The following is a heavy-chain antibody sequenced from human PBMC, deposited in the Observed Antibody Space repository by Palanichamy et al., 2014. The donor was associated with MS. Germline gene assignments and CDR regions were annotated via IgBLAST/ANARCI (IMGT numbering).Heavy chain of an antibody. J-gene: IGHJ4*02. CDR3: VSRYDSSGYYRF. CDR1: GYSFPDYW. V-gene: IGHV5-51*01. CDR2: VFPRDHDT. Sequence: EVQLLQSGAEVEKPGESLKISCKGSGYSFPDYWIGWVRQMPGKGLEWMGIVFPRDHDTKYSPSFRGQVTISADKSINTAYLQWNNLKVSDTGMYYCVSRYDSSGYYRFWGQGTLVTVSS. D-gene: IGHD3-22*01.